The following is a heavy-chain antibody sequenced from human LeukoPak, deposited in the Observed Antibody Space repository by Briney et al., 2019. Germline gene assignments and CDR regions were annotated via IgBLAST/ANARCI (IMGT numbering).Heavy chain of an antibody. Sequence: GASVKVSCKASGGTFSSYAISWVRQAPGQGLEWMGGIIPIFGTANYAQKFQGRVTMTTDTSTSTAYMELRSLRSDDTAVYYCARGIRVRSSDAYDTWGQGTMVTVSS. CDR1: GGTFSSYA. CDR2: IIPIFGTA. CDR3: ARGIRVRSSDAYDT. J-gene: IGHJ3*02. D-gene: IGHD2-21*01. V-gene: IGHV1-69*05.